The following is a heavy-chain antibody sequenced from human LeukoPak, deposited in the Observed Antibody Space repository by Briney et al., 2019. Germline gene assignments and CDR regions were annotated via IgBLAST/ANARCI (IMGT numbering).Heavy chain of an antibody. D-gene: IGHD3-3*01. CDR2: LSSAGGNA. CDR3: AKIYYDFWSGYPYYFDH. Sequence: GGSLRLSCVASGFTFSNYGMSWVRQAPGKGLQWVSGLSSAGGNAFYADSVKGRFTISRDNSKSTLYLQMNSPRADDTAVYYCAKIYYDFWSGYPYYFDHWGQGTLVTVSS. V-gene: IGHV3-23*01. J-gene: IGHJ4*02. CDR1: GFTFSNYG.